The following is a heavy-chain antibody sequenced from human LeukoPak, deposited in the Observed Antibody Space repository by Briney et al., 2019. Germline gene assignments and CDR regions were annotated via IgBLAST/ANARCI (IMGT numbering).Heavy chain of an antibody. CDR2: INPNSGGT. V-gene: IGHV1-2*02. J-gene: IGHJ4*02. Sequence: ASVKVSCKASGYTFTGYYMHWVRQATGQGLEWMGWINPNSGGTNYAQKFQGRVTMTRDTSISTAYMELSRLRSDDTAVYYCARGVVVVPAGHSHFDYGGQGTLVTVSS. CDR3: ARGVVVVPAGHSHFDY. D-gene: IGHD2-2*01. CDR1: GYTFTGYY.